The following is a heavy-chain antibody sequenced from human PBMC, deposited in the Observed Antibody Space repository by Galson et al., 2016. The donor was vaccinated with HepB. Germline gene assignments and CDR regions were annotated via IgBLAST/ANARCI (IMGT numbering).Heavy chain of an antibody. CDR1: GFTFDDYV. Sequence: SLRLSCAASGFTFDDYVMHWVRQVPGKGLEWVSGINWDSGNIGYADSVKGRFTISRDNAKNSLYLQMNSLRPEDTALYYCAKAGTYSSSKGWFDPWGQGTLVTVSS. J-gene: IGHJ5*02. CDR3: AKAGTYSSSKGWFDP. D-gene: IGHD6-13*01. CDR2: INWDSGNI. V-gene: IGHV3-9*01.